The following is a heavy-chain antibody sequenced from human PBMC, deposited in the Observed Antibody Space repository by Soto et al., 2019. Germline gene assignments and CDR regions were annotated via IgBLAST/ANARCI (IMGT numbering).Heavy chain of an antibody. J-gene: IGHJ4*02. Sequence: GGSLRLSCAASGFTFSSYSMNWVRQAPGKGLEWVSYISSSSGTIYYADSVKGLFTISRDNAKNSLYLQMNSLGAEDTAVYYCARERFMGELTDYWGQGTLVTVSS. CDR1: GFTFSSYS. CDR3: ARERFMGELTDY. CDR2: ISSSSGTI. V-gene: IGHV3-48*04. D-gene: IGHD1-26*01.